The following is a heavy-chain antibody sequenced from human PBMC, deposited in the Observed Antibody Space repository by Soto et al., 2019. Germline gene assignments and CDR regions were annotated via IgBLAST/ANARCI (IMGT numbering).Heavy chain of an antibody. CDR3: ARVGGGGNYGHYYYYGMDV. J-gene: IGHJ6*02. V-gene: IGHV3-33*01. CDR1: GFTFSSYG. D-gene: IGHD4-17*01. CDR2: IWYDGSNK. Sequence: SLRLSCAASGFTFSSYGMHWVRQAPGKGLEWVAVIWYDGSNKYYADSVKGRFTISRDNSKNTLYLQMNSLRAEDTAVYYCARVGGGGNYGHYYYYGMDVWGQGTTVTVSS.